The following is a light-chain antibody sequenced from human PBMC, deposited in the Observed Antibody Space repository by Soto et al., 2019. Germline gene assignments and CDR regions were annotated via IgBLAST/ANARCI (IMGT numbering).Light chain of an antibody. Sequence: AIQLTQSPSSLSASVGDRVTITCRASQAIRSALGWYQQTPGKVPKLLIYAASTLQSGVPSRFRGSGFGTDFTLTISRLQHEDFATYYCLLHFGYFWAFGQGTKADSK. CDR2: AAS. CDR3: LLHFGYFWA. V-gene: IGKV1-6*01. CDR1: QAIRSA. J-gene: IGKJ1*01.